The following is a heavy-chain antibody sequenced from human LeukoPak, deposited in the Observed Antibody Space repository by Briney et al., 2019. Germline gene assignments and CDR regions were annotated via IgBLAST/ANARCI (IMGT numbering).Heavy chain of an antibody. J-gene: IGHJ4*02. CDR2: IKQDGSEK. CDR1: GFTFSDYY. D-gene: IGHD4-17*01. CDR3: ARDSYGAAHCDY. V-gene: IGHV3-7*01. Sequence: GSLRFSCAASGFTFSDYYMSWVRQAPGKGLEWVANIKQDGSEKYYVDSVKGRFTISRDNARNSLYLQMNSLRAEDTAVYYCARDSYGAAHCDYWGQGTLVTVSS.